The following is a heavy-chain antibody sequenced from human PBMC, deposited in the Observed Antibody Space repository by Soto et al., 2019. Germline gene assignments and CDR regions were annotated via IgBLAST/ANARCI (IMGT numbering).Heavy chain of an antibody. Sequence: SETLSLTCTVSGGSIGSYYWSWIRQPPGKGLEWIGYIYYSGSTNYNPSLKSRVTISVDTSKNQFSLKLSSVTAADTAVYYCARDLHYCTNGVCYDWFDPWGQGTLVTVSS. CDR1: GGSIGSYY. CDR3: ARDLHYCTNGVCYDWFDP. CDR2: IYYSGST. J-gene: IGHJ5*02. D-gene: IGHD2-8*01. V-gene: IGHV4-59*01.